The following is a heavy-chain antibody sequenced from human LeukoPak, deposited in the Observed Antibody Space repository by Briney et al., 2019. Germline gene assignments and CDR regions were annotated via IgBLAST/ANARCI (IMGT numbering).Heavy chain of an antibody. CDR1: GHTFTMYA. J-gene: IGHJ4*02. V-gene: IGHV7-4-1*02. Sequence: ASVKVSCKASGHTFTMYAINWLRQAPGQELEWMGWINMYTANPAYAQGFTERFVFSLDTSVTTAYLQISNLKTEDTAVYYCARHDNDDDFDYWGQGTLVTVSS. CDR3: ARHDNDDDFDY. CDR2: INMYTANP. D-gene: IGHD3-16*01.